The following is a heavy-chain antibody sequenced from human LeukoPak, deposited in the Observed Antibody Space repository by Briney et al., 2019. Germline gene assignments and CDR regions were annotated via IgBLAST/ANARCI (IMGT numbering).Heavy chain of an antibody. CDR3: ARGRAWIQLWSSYAFDI. D-gene: IGHD5-18*01. V-gene: IGHV4-34*01. CDR1: GGSFSGYY. CDR2: INHSGRT. J-gene: IGHJ3*02. Sequence: PSETLSLTCAVYGGSFSGYYWSGIRQPPGKVLEGIGEINHSGRTNYNPSLKSRVTISVDTSKNQFALKLSSVPAADTAVYYCARGRAWIQLWSSYAFDIWGQGTMVTVSS.